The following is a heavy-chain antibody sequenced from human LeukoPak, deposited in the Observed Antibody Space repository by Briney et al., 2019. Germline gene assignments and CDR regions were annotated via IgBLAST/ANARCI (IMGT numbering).Heavy chain of an antibody. CDR1: GFSLSNYW. V-gene: IGHV3-7*01. Sequence: GGSLRLSCAASGFSLSNYWMNWVRQAPGKGLEWVANIKRDSSEKNYVDSVKGRFSISRDNAKNSLILQINSLRDEDTAVYYCARGVWAPFDSWGQGTLVSVSS. D-gene: IGHD7-27*01. CDR3: ARGVWAPFDS. CDR2: IKRDSSEK. J-gene: IGHJ4*02.